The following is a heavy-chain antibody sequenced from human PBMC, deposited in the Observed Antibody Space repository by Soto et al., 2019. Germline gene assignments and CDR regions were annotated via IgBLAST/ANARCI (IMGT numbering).Heavy chain of an antibody. CDR2: ISWDSGRI. J-gene: IGHJ3*02. Sequence: EVHVVESGGGLVQPGRSLRLSCAASGFSFDDYDMHWVRQAPGKGLEWVSGISWDSGRIGYADSLKGRFTISRDNAKNSLNLQMNSLRDEDTALYYCAKGFRSGYDYRALDIWGQGTMVTV. CDR3: AKGFRSGYDYRALDI. CDR1: GFSFDDYD. V-gene: IGHV3-9*01. D-gene: IGHD5-12*01.